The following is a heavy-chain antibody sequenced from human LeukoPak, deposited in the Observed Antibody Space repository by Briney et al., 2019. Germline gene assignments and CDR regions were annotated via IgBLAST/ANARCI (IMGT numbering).Heavy chain of an antibody. V-gene: IGHV1-69*05. CDR2: IIPIFGTA. Sequence: GASVKVSCKASGGTFSSYAISWVRQAPGQGLEWIGGIIPIFGTANYAQKFQGRVTITTDESTSTAYMELSSLRSEDTAVYYCASYSGYYRHYFDYWGQGTLVTVSS. CDR1: GGTFSSYA. D-gene: IGHD3-22*01. J-gene: IGHJ4*02. CDR3: ASYSGYYRHYFDY.